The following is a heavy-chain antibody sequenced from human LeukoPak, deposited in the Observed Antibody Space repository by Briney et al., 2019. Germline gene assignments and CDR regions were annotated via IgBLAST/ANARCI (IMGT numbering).Heavy chain of an antibody. CDR1: GGSISSSSYY. D-gene: IGHD3-10*01. Sequence: SETLSLTCTVSGGSISSSSYYWGWIRQPPGKGLEWIGYIYYSGSTNYNPSLKSRVTISVDTSKNQFSLKLSSVTAADTAVYYCARHSGGYYYGSGSSNWFDPWGQGTLVTVSS. CDR2: IYYSGST. J-gene: IGHJ5*02. CDR3: ARHSGGYYYGSGSSNWFDP. V-gene: IGHV4-61*05.